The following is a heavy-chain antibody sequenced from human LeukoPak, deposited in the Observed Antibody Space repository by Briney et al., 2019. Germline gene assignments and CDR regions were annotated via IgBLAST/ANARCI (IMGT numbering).Heavy chain of an antibody. CDR1: GGSISSGDYY. CDR2: IYYSGST. Sequence: SQTLSLTCTVSGGSISSGDYYWSWIRQPPGKGLEWIGYIYYSGSTYYNPSLKSRVTISVDTSKNQFSLKLSSVTAADTAVYYGARIVGAGDAFDIWGQGTMVTVSS. V-gene: IGHV4-30-4*08. CDR3: ARIVGAGDAFDI. D-gene: IGHD1-26*01. J-gene: IGHJ3*02.